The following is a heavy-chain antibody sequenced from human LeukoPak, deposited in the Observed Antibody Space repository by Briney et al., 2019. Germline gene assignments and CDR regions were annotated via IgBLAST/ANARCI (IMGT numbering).Heavy chain of an antibody. V-gene: IGHV4-34*01. J-gene: IGHJ4*02. CDR3: ASRSDYFDY. D-gene: IGHD1-26*01. CDR1: GGSFSGYY. CDR2: INHSGST. Sequence: SETLSLTCAVYGGSFSGYYWSWIRQPPGKGLEWIGEINHSGSTNYNPSLKSRVTISVDTSKNQFSLKLSSVTAADTAVYYCASRSDYFDYWGQGTLVTVSS.